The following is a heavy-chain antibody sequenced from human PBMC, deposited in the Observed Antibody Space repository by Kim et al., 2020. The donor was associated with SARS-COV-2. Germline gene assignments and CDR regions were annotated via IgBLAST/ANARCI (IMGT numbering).Heavy chain of an antibody. V-gene: IGHV3-23*01. CDR3: AKIKDWGSRYFEY. Sequence: GGSLRLSCAASGFISSAMSWVRQAPGKGLEWVSTIRGSGGSTYYAESVKGRFTISRDNSKNTLYLQMNGLRAEDTAMYYCAKIKDWGSRYFEYWGQGALV. CDR2: IRGSGGST. J-gene: IGHJ4*02. D-gene: IGHD7-27*01. CDR1: GFISSA.